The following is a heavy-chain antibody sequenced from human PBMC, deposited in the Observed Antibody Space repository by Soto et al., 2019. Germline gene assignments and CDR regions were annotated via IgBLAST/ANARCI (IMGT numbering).Heavy chain of an antibody. CDR1: GGTFSSYA. Sequence: QVQLVQSGAEVKKPGSSVKVSCKASGGTFSSYAISWVRQAPGQGLEWMGGIIPIFGTANYAQKFQGRVTITADKSTSTADMELSSLRSEDTAVYYCASTYGSGSYFSFDYWGQGTLVTVSS. CDR2: IIPIFGTA. D-gene: IGHD3-10*01. CDR3: ASTYGSGSYFSFDY. J-gene: IGHJ4*02. V-gene: IGHV1-69*06.